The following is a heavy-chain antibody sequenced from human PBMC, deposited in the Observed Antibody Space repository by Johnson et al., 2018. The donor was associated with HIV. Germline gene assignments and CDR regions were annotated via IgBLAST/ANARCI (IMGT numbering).Heavy chain of an antibody. J-gene: IGHJ3*02. CDR1: GFTVSTNY. Sequence: QMLLVESGGGLVQPGGSLRLSCASGFTVSTNYMSWVRQAPGKWLEWVAVISYDGSNKYYADSVKGRFTISRDNSKNTLYLQMNSLRAEDTAVYYCARAYSYGAFDIWGLGTKVTVSS. CDR2: ISYDGSNK. D-gene: IGHD5-18*01. V-gene: IGHV3-30*14. CDR3: ARAYSYGAFDI.